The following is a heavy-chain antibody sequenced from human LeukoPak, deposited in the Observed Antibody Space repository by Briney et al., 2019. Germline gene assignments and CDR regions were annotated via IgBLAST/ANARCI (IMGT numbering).Heavy chain of an antibody. J-gene: IGHJ3*02. CDR1: GFTFSSYS. CDR2: ISSTSSYI. CDR3: ARSTGGDWYAFDI. D-gene: IGHD2-21*02. V-gene: IGHV3-21*01. Sequence: GGSLRLSCAASGFTFSSYSMNWVRQAPGKGLEWVSSISSTSSYIYYATSVKGRFTISRDNAKNSLYLQMDSLRAEDTAVYYCARSTGGDWYAFDIWGQGTMVTVSS.